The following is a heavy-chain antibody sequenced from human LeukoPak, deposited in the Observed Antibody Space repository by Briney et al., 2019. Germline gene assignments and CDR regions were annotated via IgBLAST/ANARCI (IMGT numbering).Heavy chain of an antibody. CDR2: ISSSSSYI. CDR1: GFTFSSYS. CDR3: ASLYSSGREVDY. J-gene: IGHJ4*02. V-gene: IGHV3-21*01. Sequence: GGSLRLSCAASGFTFSSYSMNWVRQAPGKGLEWVSSISSSSSYIYYADSVKGRFTISRDNAKNSLYLQMNSLRAEDTAVYYCASLYSSGREVDYWGRGTLVTVSS. D-gene: IGHD6-19*01.